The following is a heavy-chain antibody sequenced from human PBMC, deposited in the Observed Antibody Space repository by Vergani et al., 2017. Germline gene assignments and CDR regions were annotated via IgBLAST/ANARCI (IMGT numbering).Heavy chain of an antibody. Sequence: EVQLLESGGGLVQPGGSLRLSCAASGFTFSSYAMSWVRQAPGKGLEWVSAIIGSGGSTYYADSVKGRFTISRDNSKNTLYLQMNSLRAEDTAVYYCAKDVDRDDSSGYYDYWGQGTLVTVSS. CDR3: AKDVDRDDSSGYYDY. CDR1: GFTFSSYA. J-gene: IGHJ4*02. D-gene: IGHD3-22*01. CDR2: IIGSGGST. V-gene: IGHV3-23*01.